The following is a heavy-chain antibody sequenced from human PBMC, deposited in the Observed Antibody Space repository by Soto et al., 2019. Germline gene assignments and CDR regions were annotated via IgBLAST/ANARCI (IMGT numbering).Heavy chain of an antibody. D-gene: IGHD6-19*01. J-gene: IGHJ4*02. V-gene: IGHV3-23*01. CDR3: ATVGPAAVPLYFFDY. CDR2: TSGGGSNT. Sequence: GGPLRPSCAASGFTFSNFAISWVRQASGKGLGWVSGTSGGGSNTYSADSVRGRFTVSRYNSTNTLSVQMNPLLVEDTPVYYCATVGPAAVPLYFFDYWGQGTPVTVSS. CDR1: GFTFSNFA.